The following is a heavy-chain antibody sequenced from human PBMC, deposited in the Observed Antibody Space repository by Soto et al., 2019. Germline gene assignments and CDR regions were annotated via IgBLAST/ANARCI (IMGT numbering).Heavy chain of an antibody. CDR3: ARLSGDHSAFFSYGMDA. D-gene: IGHD2-21*01. Sequence: HPGGSLRLSCAASGFIFKMYWMHWVRQSPGKGLVWISRIYNDGTYSDYADSVRGRFTISRDNVNDTLYLQMNSLRADDTAVYYCARLSGDHSAFFSYGMDAWGQGTTVTV. CDR2: IYNDGTYS. V-gene: IGHV3-74*01. CDR1: GFIFKMYW. J-gene: IGHJ6*02.